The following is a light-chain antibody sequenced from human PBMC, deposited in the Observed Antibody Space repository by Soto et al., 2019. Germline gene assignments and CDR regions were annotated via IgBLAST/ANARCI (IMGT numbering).Light chain of an antibody. CDR1: QGISSS. Sequence: DIQMTQSPSSLSASVGDRVTIACRASQGISSSLAWYQQKPGKVPKLLIYASSTLQSGVPSRFSGSGSGTDFTLTISSLQTEDGATYYCQKHNSAPLTFGGGTKVAIK. CDR3: QKHNSAPLT. J-gene: IGKJ4*01. V-gene: IGKV1-27*01. CDR2: ASS.